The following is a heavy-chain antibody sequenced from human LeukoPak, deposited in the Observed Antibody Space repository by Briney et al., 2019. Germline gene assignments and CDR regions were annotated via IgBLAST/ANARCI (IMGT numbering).Heavy chain of an antibody. CDR3: AREPRAYYYDSSGPGGGRDY. CDR2: INPNSGGT. CDR1: GYTFTGYY. V-gene: IGHV1-2*02. J-gene: IGHJ4*02. D-gene: IGHD3-22*01. Sequence: ASVKVSCKASGYTFTGYYMHWVRQAPGQGLEWMGWINPNSGGTNYAQKFQGRVTMTRDTSISTAYMELSRLRSDDTAVYYCAREPRAYYYDSSGPGGGRDYWGQGTLVTVSS.